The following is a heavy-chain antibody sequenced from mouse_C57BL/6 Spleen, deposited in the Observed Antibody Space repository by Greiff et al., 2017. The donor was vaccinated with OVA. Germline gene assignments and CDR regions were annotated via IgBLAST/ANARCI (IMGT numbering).Heavy chain of an antibody. CDR1: GYTFTSYW. J-gene: IGHJ1*03. D-gene: IGHD1-1*01. CDR2: INPSNGGT. CDR3: ARSRAPYYGSSYGYFDV. Sequence: QVQLQQPGTELVKPGASVKLSCKASGYTFTSYWLHWVKQRPGQGLEWIGNINPSNGGTNYNEKFKSKATLTVDKSSSTAYMQLSSLTSEDSAVYYCARSRAPYYGSSYGYFDVWGTGTTVTVSS. V-gene: IGHV1-53*01.